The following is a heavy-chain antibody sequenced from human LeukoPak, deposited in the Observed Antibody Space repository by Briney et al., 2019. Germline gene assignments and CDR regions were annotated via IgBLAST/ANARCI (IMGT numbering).Heavy chain of an antibody. J-gene: IGHJ4*02. D-gene: IGHD3-22*01. CDR2: ISRSSSYI. Sequence: GGSLRLSRAASGFTFSSYSMNWVRQAPGKVLEWVTSISRSSSYIYYADSVKGRFTISRDNAKNSLYLQMNSLRAEDTAVYYCARLDSLDYWGQGTLVTVSS. CDR3: ARLDSLDY. V-gene: IGHV3-21*01. CDR1: GFTFSSYS.